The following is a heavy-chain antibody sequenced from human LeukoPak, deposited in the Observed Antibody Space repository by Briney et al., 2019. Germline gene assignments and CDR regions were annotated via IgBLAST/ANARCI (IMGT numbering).Heavy chain of an antibody. D-gene: IGHD2-15*01. CDR3: AKGGSTRDVRIWGGRFDP. CDR2: IFPSGGEI. J-gene: IGHJ5*02. Sequence: GGSLRLSCEASGFTFSTFAMIWVRQPPGKGLEWVSSIFPSGGEIHYADSVRGRFTISRDNSKSTLSLQMNSLRAEDTAIYYCAKGGSTRDVRIWGGRFDPWGQGTLVTVSS. CDR1: GFTFSTFA. V-gene: IGHV3-23*01.